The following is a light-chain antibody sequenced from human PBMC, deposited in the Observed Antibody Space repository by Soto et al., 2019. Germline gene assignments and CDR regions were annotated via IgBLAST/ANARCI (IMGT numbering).Light chain of an antibody. J-gene: IGLJ2*01. CDR3: CSHAGDHVV. Sequence: QSVLTQPASVSGSPGQSITISCTGTTSDIGNYKFVSWYLQHPGKAPKLMIYEGTKRPSGVSDRFSASKSGNTASLTISGLQAEDEAAYYCCSHAGDHVVFGGGTKLTVL. CDR1: TSDIGNYKF. CDR2: EGT. V-gene: IGLV2-23*01.